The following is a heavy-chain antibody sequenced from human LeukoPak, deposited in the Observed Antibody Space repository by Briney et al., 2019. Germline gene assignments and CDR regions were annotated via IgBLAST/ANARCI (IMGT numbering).Heavy chain of an antibody. J-gene: IGHJ5*02. V-gene: IGHV1-69*13. CDR1: GGTFSSYA. D-gene: IGHD2-2*01. CDR3: AREPVEYQLLSWSYWFDP. CDR2: IIPIFGTA. Sequence: ASVKVSCKASGGTFSSYAISWVRQAPGQGLEWMGGIIPIFGTANYAQKFQGRVTITADESTSTAYMELSSLRSEDTAVYYCAREPVEYQLLSWSYWFDPWGQGTLVTVSS.